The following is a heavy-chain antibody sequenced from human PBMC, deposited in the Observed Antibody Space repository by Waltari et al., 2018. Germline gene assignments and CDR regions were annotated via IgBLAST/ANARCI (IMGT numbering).Heavy chain of an antibody. CDR3: ARDGPLNDFWAMDV. CDR2: IYYSGST. CDR1: GGSISSHY. J-gene: IGHJ6*02. Sequence: QVQLQESGPGLVKPSETLSLTCTVSGGSISSHYWSWIRQPPGKGLEWIGYIYYSGSTNYTPSLKSRVTISVDTSKNQFSLKLSSVTAADTAVYYCARDGPLNDFWAMDVWGQGTTVTVSS. V-gene: IGHV4-59*11. D-gene: IGHD3-3*01.